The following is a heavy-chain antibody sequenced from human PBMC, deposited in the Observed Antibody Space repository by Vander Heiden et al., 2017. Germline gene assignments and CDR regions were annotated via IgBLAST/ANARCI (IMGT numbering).Heavy chain of an antibody. J-gene: IGHJ4*02. Sequence: QLQLQESGPGLVKPSETLSLTCTVSGGYISSSSYYWGWIRQPPGKGLEWIGNIYYSGSTYDNPSLKSRVTVSVDTSKNQFSLKMRSVTAADTAVYYGARERSYGYDYWGQGTMVTVYS. D-gene: IGHD5-18*01. CDR2: IYYSGST. V-gene: IGHV4-39*02. CDR3: ARERSYGYDY. CDR1: GGYISSSSYY.